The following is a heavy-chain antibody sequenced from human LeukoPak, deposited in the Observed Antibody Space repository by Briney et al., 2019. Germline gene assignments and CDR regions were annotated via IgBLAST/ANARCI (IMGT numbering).Heavy chain of an antibody. Sequence: GGSLRLSCTASGFTFGDYSMNWVRQAPGKGLEWVGFIRSKAYGGTTEYAASVKGRFTISRDDSKSIAYLQMNSLKTEDTAVYYCTRGRRATHDYWGQGTLVTVSS. CDR1: GFTFGDYS. CDR3: TRGRRATHDY. J-gene: IGHJ4*02. CDR2: IRSKAYGGTT. D-gene: IGHD1-26*01. V-gene: IGHV3-49*04.